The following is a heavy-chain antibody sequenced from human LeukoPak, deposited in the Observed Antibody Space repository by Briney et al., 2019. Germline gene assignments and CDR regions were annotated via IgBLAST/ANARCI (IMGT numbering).Heavy chain of an antibody. J-gene: IGHJ4*02. CDR3: ARAPGAYCSSTSCYHFDY. CDR1: GFTFSSYA. D-gene: IGHD2-2*01. CDR2: ISYDGSNK. V-gene: IGHV3-30-3*01. Sequence: GGSLRLSCAASGFTFSSYAMHWVRHAPGKGLEWVAVISYDGSNKYYADSVKGRFTISRDNSKNTLYLQMNSLRAEDTAVYYCARAPGAYCSSTSCYHFDYWGQRTLVTVSS.